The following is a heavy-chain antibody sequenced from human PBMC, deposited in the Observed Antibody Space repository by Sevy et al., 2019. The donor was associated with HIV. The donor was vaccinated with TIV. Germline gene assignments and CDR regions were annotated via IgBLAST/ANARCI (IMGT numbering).Heavy chain of an antibody. Sequence: GGSLRLSCAASGFIFSDFSMTWVRRAPGKGLEWVSTITTTSSYTYYADSVKGRFTTSRDNTKNPLYLQMSSLTAEDTGVYYCETATLFGLVPFQDWGQGTLVTVSS. CDR2: ITTTSSYT. CDR1: GFIFSDFS. CDR3: ETATLFGLVPFQD. D-gene: IGHD3-9*01. J-gene: IGHJ1*01. V-gene: IGHV3-21*01.